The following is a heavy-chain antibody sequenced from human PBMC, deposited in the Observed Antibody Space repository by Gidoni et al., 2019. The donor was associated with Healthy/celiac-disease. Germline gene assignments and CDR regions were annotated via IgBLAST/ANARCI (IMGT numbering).Heavy chain of an antibody. CDR2: IYYSGST. Sequence: QLQLQESGPGLVKPPETLSLTCTVSGGSISSSSYYWGWIRQPPGKGLEWIGSIYYSGSTYYNPSLKSRVTISVDTSKNQFSLKLSSVTAADTAVYYCARGTPADYDFWSGYPYNWFDPWGQGTLVTVSS. CDR3: ARGTPADYDFWSGYPYNWFDP. CDR1: GGSISSSSYY. V-gene: IGHV4-39*01. D-gene: IGHD3-3*01. J-gene: IGHJ5*02.